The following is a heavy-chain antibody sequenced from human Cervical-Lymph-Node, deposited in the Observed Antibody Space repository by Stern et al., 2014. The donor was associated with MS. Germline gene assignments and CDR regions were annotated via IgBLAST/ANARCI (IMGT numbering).Heavy chain of an antibody. CDR1: GFTFSDYY. J-gene: IGHJ4*02. Sequence: VQLEESGGGLVKPGGSLRLSCAASGFTFSDYYMSWIRQAPGKGLEWVSYISSSSSYTNYADSVKGRFTISRDNAKNSLYLQMNSLRAEDTAVYYCARVEGYNQYYFDYWGQGTLVTVSS. CDR2: ISSSSSYT. CDR3: ARVEGYNQYYFDY. V-gene: IGHV3-11*06. D-gene: IGHD5-24*01.